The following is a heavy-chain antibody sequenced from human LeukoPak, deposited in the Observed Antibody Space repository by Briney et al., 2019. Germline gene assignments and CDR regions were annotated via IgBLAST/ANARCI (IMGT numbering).Heavy chain of an antibody. V-gene: IGHV4-59*01. J-gene: IGHJ6*02. CDR2: IYSGGNT. CDR3: ARVAGHYYDSSGNYYYYGLDV. D-gene: IGHD3-22*01. Sequence: SETLSLTCTVSGDSISNYYWSWIRQPPGKGLEWIGYIYSGGNTNYNPYLKSRVTMSVDTSKNQVSLKLGSVTAADTALYYCARVAGHYYDSSGNYYYYGLDVWGQGTTVTVSS. CDR1: GDSISNYY.